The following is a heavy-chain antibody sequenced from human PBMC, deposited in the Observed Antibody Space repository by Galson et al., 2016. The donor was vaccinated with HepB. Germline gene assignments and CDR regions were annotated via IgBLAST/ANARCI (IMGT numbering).Heavy chain of an antibody. CDR2: IKSRTDSGTR. CDR3: TTWDWGLDC. Sequence: SLRLSCAASGFTFSTAWMTWVRQAPGKGLEWVGRIKSRTDSGTRDYAAPVIGRFTVSRDDSKNTLYLQMSSPKTDDTAVYFCTTWDWGLDCWGQGTLVTVSS. CDR1: GFTFSTAW. V-gene: IGHV3-15*05. J-gene: IGHJ4*02. D-gene: IGHD3/OR15-3a*01.